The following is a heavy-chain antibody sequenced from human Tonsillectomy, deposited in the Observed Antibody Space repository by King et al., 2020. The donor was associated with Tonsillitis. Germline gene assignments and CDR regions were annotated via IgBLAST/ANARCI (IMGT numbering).Heavy chain of an antibody. J-gene: IGHJ2*01. V-gene: IGHV1-69*01. CDR2: IVPIFSTT. D-gene: IGHD1-1*01. Sequence: VQLVESGAEMKKPGASVKVSCKASGGSFTSYAFTWMRQAPGQGLEWMGGIVPIFSTTHYAQKFPARVTITADESTSTAYMGLSSLRSEDTAVYYCARGTGTRYFDLWGRGTPVTVSS. CDR3: ARGTGTRYFDL. CDR1: GGSFTSYA.